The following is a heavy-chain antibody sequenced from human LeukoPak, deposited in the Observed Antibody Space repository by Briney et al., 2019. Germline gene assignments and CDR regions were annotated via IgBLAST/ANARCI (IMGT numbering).Heavy chain of an antibody. CDR3: ARGGLGIAVY. D-gene: IGHD6-19*01. CDR2: IYYSGST. CDR1: GGSVSSGSYY. J-gene: IGHJ4*02. V-gene: IGHV4-61*01. Sequence: SETLSLTCTVSGGSVSSGSYYWSWIRQPPGKGLEWIGYIYYSGSTNYNPSLKSRVTISVDTSKNQFSLKLSSVTAADTAVYYCARGGLGIAVYWGQGTLVTVSS.